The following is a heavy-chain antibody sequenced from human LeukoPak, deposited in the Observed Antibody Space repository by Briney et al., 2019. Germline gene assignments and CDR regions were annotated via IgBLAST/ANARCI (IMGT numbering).Heavy chain of an antibody. CDR2: IYYSGST. CDR3: ARGSLGYSRSWYYRIDAFDI. D-gene: IGHD6-13*01. V-gene: IGHV4-59*01. CDR1: GGSISSYY. J-gene: IGHJ3*02. Sequence: SETLSLTCTVSGGSISSYYWSWIRQPPGKGLEWIGDIYYSGSTNYNPSLKSRVTISVDTSKNQFSLKLSSVTAADTAVYYCARGSLGYSRSWYYRIDAFDIWGQGTMVTVSS.